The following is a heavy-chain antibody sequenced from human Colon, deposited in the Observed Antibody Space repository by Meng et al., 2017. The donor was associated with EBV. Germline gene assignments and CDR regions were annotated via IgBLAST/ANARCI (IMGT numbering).Heavy chain of an antibody. J-gene: IGHJ4*02. CDR3: ARTGVGLAFDH. D-gene: IGHD2-8*01. CDR2: KYHCGSN. V-gene: IGHV4-4*02. CDR1: GDFMNKNYW. Sequence: HPPVAVPSAWMPSGNPPHPFYLLGDFMNKNYWWTWVRQPPRKGLVGIGGKYHCGSNNYNPSHRGQTLTSVGQSKKPVTPNLRSVTAADTAVFYCARTGVGLAFDHWGLGTLVTVSS.